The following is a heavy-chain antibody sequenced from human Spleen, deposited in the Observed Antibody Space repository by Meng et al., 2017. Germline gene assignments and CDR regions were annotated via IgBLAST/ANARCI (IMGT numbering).Heavy chain of an antibody. CDR2: IHSGGTT. D-gene: IGHD3-22*01. V-gene: IGHV4-39*07. CDR1: GDSISSSLYY. J-gene: IGHJ4*02. Sequence: SETLSLTCNVSGDSISSSLYYWGWIRQAPGEGLEWIGSIHSGGTTYYNPSLKGRVTMSLDASKNQLSLTLSSVAAADTAIYYCASRTLYSDYSGALDYWGLGTLVTVSS. CDR3: ASRTLYSDYSGALDY.